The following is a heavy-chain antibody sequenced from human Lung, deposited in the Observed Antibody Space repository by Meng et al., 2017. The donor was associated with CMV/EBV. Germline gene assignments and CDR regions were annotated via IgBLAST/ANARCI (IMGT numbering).Heavy chain of an antibody. CDR1: GGSISTYY. CDR2: ISNSGST. Sequence: SETLSLXCTVSGGSISTYYWNWLRQLPGKGLEWIGYISNSGSTDYNPSLKSRVTISVDTSKNQFSLKLTSVTAADTAVYYCARFDMDVEGYYGMDVWGQGTTVTAP. J-gene: IGHJ6*02. CDR3: ARFDMDVEGYYGMDV. D-gene: IGHD2-15*01. V-gene: IGHV4-59*01.